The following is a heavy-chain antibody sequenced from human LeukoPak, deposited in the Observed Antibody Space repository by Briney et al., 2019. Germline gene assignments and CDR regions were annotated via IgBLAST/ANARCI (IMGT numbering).Heavy chain of an antibody. Sequence: SETLSLTCTVSGGSISSYYWSWIRQPPGKGLEWIGYIYYSGSTNYNPSLKSRVTISVDTSKNQFSLKLSSVTAADTAVYYCASQALLDAFDIWGQGTMVTVSS. J-gene: IGHJ3*02. D-gene: IGHD2-15*01. CDR3: ASQALLDAFDI. V-gene: IGHV4-59*08. CDR2: IYYSGST. CDR1: GGSISSYY.